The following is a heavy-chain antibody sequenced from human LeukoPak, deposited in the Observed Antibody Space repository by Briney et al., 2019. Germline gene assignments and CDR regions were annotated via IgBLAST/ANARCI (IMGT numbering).Heavy chain of an antibody. Sequence: GGSLRLSCAGSGFTLSSFAMSWVRQAPGKGLEWVSAISGSGGGTYYADSVKGRFSISRDNSKNTLYLQMNSLRVEDTAVYYCAKDRGTSVAIDHRYWGQGTLVTVSS. CDR2: ISGSGGGT. V-gene: IGHV3-23*01. CDR3: AKDRGTSVAIDHRY. CDR1: GFTLSSFA. D-gene: IGHD6-6*01. J-gene: IGHJ4*02.